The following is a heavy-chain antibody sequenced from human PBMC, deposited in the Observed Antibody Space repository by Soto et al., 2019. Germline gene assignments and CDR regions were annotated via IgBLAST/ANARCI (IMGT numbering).Heavy chain of an antibody. J-gene: IGHJ6*02. Sequence: GGSLRLSCEPSGFSINNHDLDWVRQALGMGLGWVSYSDRTCVGICYVDTGKDRFIIPSHNAKNSLYLEMNGLTAEDPAIYYCGTDLTGYAMGGCDRGTTVTVAS. CDR2: SDRTCVGI. V-gene: IGHV3-48*03. CDR3: GTDLTGYAMGG. CDR1: GFSINNHD. D-gene: IGHD3-9*01.